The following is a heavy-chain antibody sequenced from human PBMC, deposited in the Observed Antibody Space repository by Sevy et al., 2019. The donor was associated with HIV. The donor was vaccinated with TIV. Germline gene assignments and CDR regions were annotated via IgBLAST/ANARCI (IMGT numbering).Heavy chain of an antibody. CDR2: IRYDGSNS. Sequence: GGSLRLSCAASGFTFSNYGMHWARQAPGKGLEWVAFIRYDGSNSYSADSVKGRFTISRDNSKNTLYLQINGLRAEDTAVHYCAKDYRIYCSRTSCLFDYWGQGTLVTVSS. CDR3: AKDYRIYCSRTSCLFDY. J-gene: IGHJ4*02. CDR1: GFTFSNYG. V-gene: IGHV3-30*02. D-gene: IGHD2-2*01.